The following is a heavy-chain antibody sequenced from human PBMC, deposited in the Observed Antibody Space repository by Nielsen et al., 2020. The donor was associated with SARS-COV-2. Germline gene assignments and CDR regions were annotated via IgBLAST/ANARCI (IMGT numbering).Heavy chain of an antibody. Sequence: WVRQAPGQGLEWMGIINPSGGSTSYAQKFQGRVTMARDTSTGTVYMELSSLRSEDTAVYYCARLAVGYCSGGSCYSAPSPAASDYWGQGTLVTVSS. CDR3: ARLAVGYCSGGSCYSAPSPAASDY. V-gene: IGHV1-46*01. D-gene: IGHD2-15*01. CDR2: INPSGGST. J-gene: IGHJ4*02.